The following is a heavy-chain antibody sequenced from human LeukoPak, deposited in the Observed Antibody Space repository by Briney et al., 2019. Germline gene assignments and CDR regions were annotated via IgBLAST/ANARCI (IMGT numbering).Heavy chain of an antibody. CDR1: GFTFSSYN. Sequence: GGSLRLSCAASGFTFSSYNMNWVRQAPGKGLEWVSSISSSSSYIYYADSVKGRFTISRDNAKNSLYLQMNSLRAEDTAVYYCASHTTYSRQFDYWGQGTLVTVSS. V-gene: IGHV3-21*01. CDR2: ISSSSSYI. D-gene: IGHD6-13*01. CDR3: ASHTTYSRQFDY. J-gene: IGHJ4*02.